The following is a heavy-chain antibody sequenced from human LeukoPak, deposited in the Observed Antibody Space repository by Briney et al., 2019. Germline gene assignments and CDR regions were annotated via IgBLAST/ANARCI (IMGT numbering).Heavy chain of an antibody. D-gene: IGHD6-19*01. CDR3: ARDGGPSVAENWFDP. J-gene: IGHJ5*02. V-gene: IGHV1-46*01. CDR1: GYTFTSYY. Sequence: ASVKVSCKASGYTFTSYYMHCVRQAPGQGLERIGIINLSGGSTSYAQKFQGRVTMTRDTSTSTVHMELSSLRSEDTAVYYCARDGGPSVAENWFDPWGQGTLVTVSS. CDR2: INLSGGST.